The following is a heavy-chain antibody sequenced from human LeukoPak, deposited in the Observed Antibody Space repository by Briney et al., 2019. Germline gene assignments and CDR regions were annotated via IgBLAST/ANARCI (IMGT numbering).Heavy chain of an antibody. CDR3: ARSYDYVWGSYLL. D-gene: IGHD3-16*02. J-gene: IGHJ4*02. CDR1: GYTFTGYY. Sequence: ASVKVSCKASGYTFTGYYMHWVRQAPGQGLEWMGWINPNSGGTNYAQKFQGRVTMTRDTSISTAYMELSRLRSDDTAVYYCARSYDYVWGSYLLWGQGTLVTVSS. CDR2: INPNSGGT. V-gene: IGHV1-2*02.